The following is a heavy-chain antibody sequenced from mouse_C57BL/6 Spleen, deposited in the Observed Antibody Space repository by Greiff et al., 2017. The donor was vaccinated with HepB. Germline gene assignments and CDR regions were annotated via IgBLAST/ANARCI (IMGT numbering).Heavy chain of an antibody. D-gene: IGHD1-1*01. J-gene: IGHJ1*03. CDR1: GYAFSSYW. Sequence: QVQLQQSGAELVKPGASVKISCKASGYAFSSYWMNWVKQRPGKGLEWIGQIYPGDGDTNYNGKFKGKATLTADKSSSTAYMQLSSLTSEDSAVYFCARSGLLRGYFDVWGTGTTVTVSS. CDR2: IYPGDGDT. CDR3: ARSGLLRGYFDV. V-gene: IGHV1-80*01.